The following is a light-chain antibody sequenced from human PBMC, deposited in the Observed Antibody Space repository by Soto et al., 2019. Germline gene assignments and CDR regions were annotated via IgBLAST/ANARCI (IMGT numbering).Light chain of an antibody. Sequence: DIQLTQSPSTLSASVGDRVTITCRASQGIDTSLAWYQQKPGKAPKLLIYAASNFQSGVPSRFSGSGSGTHFTLTISSLQPEDFATYYCQQLHGYPITFGQGTRLEIK. CDR1: QGIDTS. V-gene: IGKV1-9*01. CDR2: AAS. CDR3: QQLHGYPIT. J-gene: IGKJ5*01.